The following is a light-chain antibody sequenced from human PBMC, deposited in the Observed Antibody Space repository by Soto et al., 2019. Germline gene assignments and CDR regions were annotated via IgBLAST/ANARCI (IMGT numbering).Light chain of an antibody. J-gene: IGKJ4*01. CDR2: GAS. Sequence: EIVMTQSPATLSVSPGERATLSCRASQSVSSNLAWYQQNHGQAPRLLIYGASTRATGIPARFSGSGSGTDFTLTISSVHSEDFAVYYCQQSNNWPPLTFGGGTKVEIK. V-gene: IGKV3-15*01. CDR3: QQSNNWPPLT. CDR1: QSVSSN.